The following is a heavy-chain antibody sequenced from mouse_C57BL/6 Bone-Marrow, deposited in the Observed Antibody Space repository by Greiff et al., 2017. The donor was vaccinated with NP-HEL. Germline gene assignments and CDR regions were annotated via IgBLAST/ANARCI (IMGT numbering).Heavy chain of an antibody. CDR3: ARHDGEGYYDYYAMDY. Sequence: EVQLVESGGGLVQPGGSLKLSCAASGFTFSDYYMYWVRQTPEKRLEWVAYISNGGGSTYYPDTVKGRFTISRDNAKNTLYLQMSRLKSEDTAMYYCARHDGEGYYDYYAMDYWGQGTSVTVSS. D-gene: IGHD2-1*01. J-gene: IGHJ4*01. CDR1: GFTFSDYY. V-gene: IGHV5-12*01. CDR2: ISNGGGST.